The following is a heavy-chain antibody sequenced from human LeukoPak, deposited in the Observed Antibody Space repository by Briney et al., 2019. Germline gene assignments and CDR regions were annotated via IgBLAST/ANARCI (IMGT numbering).Heavy chain of an antibody. CDR3: ARLGSVVMLLDNAFDI. CDR1: GGSTTSYY. V-gene: IGHV4-4*09. D-gene: IGHD4-23*01. J-gene: IGHJ3*02. Sequence: TLSPTCTLSGGSTTSYYSGWVRHPPGKGLGWVGYIYTSGSTTYNPSPKSRVTISVDTCKNQSSLKLSSGTAADTAVYYCARLGSVVMLLDNAFDIWGQGTMVTVSS. CDR2: IYTSGST.